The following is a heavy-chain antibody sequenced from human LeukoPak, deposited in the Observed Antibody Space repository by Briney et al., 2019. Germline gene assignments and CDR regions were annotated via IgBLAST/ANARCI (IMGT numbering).Heavy chain of an antibody. CDR3: AKEPNKYSGYDYFDY. J-gene: IGHJ4*02. D-gene: IGHD5-12*01. Sequence: GGSLRLSCAASGFTFDDYAMHWVRLAPGKGLEWVSGISWNNDNIHYADSVKGRFTISRDNAKNSLYLQMNSLRVEDTALYYCAKEPNKYSGYDYFDYWGQGTLVTVSS. CDR1: GFTFDDYA. CDR2: ISWNNDNI. V-gene: IGHV3-9*01.